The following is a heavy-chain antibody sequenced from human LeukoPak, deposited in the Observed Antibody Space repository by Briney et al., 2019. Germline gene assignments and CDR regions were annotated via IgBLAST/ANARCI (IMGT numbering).Heavy chain of an antibody. CDR3: ARELRGTGSGGRAAGWYFDY. J-gene: IGHJ4*02. V-gene: IGHV4-34*01. CDR2: INHSGST. CDR1: GGSFSGYY. D-gene: IGHD2-15*01. Sequence: SETLSLTCAVYGGSFSGYYWIWIRQPPGKGREWIGEINHSGSTNYNPYLKSRVTISVDTSKNQFSLKLSSVPAADTAVYYCARELRGTGSGGRAAGWYFDYWGQGTLVTVSS.